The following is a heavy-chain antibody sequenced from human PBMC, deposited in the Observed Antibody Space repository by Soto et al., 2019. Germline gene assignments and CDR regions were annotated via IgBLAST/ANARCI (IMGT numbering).Heavy chain of an antibody. Sequence: QVQLVQSGPDLKRPGASMKVSCKASGYTFTSYGISWVRQAPGQGLEWMAWISPLKGRTQYSQKAQGRVTLSTDTSSSTAYMEMTPLRVDDTAVYYCAMDYGDRPAYFKHWGQGTLVTVS. J-gene: IGHJ1*01. CDR1: GYTFTSYG. CDR2: ISPLKGRT. CDR3: AMDYGDRPAYFKH. D-gene: IGHD4-17*01. V-gene: IGHV1-18*04.